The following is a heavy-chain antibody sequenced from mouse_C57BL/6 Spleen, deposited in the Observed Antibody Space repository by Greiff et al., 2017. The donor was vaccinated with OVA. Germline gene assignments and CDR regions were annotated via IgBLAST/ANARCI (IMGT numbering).Heavy chain of an antibody. J-gene: IGHJ2*01. CDR2: IYPSDSET. CDR3: ARGDYFDY. Sequence: QVQLQQPGAELVRPGSSVKLSCKASGYTFTSYWMAWVKQRPGQGLEWIGNIYPSDSETHYNQKFKDKATLTVDKSSSTAYMQLSSLTSEDSAVYYCARGDYFDYWGQGTTLTVSS. CDR1: GYTFTSYW. V-gene: IGHV1-61*01.